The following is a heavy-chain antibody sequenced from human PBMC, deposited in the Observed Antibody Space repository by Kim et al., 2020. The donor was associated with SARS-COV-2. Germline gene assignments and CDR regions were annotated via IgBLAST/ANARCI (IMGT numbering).Heavy chain of an antibody. CDR1: GYTFTDYP. CDR2: INTNTGNP. CDR3: ARGYYDSGSRAWWFDP. D-gene: IGHD3-10*01. J-gene: IGHJ5*02. Sequence: ASVKVSCKASGYTFTDYPMNWVRQAPGQGLEWRGWINTNTGNPTYARGFTGRFVFSLDTSVSTAYLQISSLKAEDTAVYYCARGYYDSGSRAWWFDPWGQGTLVTVSS. V-gene: IGHV7-4-1*02.